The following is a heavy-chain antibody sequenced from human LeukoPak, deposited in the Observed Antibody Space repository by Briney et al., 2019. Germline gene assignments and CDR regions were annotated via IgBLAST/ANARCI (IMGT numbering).Heavy chain of an antibody. V-gene: IGHV4-30-4*01. D-gene: IGHD2/OR15-2a*01. CDR2: IYFSGST. CDR1: GGSIRSGDYY. J-gene: IGHJ3*02. Sequence: NPSETLSLTCTVSGGSIRSGDYYWSWIRQPPGKGLEWIGYIYFSGSTYYNPSLKSRVTISVDTSKNQFSLKLNSVTAADTAVYYCARPGGAYLHAFDILGQGTMVTVSS. CDR3: ARPGGAYLHAFDI.